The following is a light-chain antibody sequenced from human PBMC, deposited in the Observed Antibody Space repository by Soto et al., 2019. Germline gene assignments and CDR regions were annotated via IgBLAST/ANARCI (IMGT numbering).Light chain of an antibody. CDR1: TGAVTSGHY. J-gene: IGLJ2*01. CDR2: DTS. Sequence: QAVVTQEPSLTVSPGGTVTLTCGSSTGAVTSGHYPYWFQQKPGQAPRTLIYDTSKKHSWTPARFSGSLLGGKAALTLSGAQPEDEAEYYCLLSYSGAQAVFGGGTKVTVL. CDR3: LLSYSGAQAV. V-gene: IGLV7-46*01.